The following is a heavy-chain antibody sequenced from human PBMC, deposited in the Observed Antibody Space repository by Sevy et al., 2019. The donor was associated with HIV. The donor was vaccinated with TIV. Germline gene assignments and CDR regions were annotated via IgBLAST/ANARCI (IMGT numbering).Heavy chain of an antibody. Sequence: GGSLRLSCEASGFNLSRYWMSWVRQAPGKGLEWVANIKGDGSEKYYVDSVKGRFTISRDNAKNSLFLQMNSLRAEDTAVYYCARDCNSPRCLWGMDVWGQGTTVTVSS. J-gene: IGHJ6*02. CDR1: GFNLSRYW. CDR3: ARDCNSPRCLWGMDV. CDR2: IKGDGSEK. D-gene: IGHD1-26*01. V-gene: IGHV3-7*03.